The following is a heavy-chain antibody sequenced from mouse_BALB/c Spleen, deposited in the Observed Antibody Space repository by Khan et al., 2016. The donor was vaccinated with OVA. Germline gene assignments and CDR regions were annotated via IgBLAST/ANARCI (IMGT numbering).Heavy chain of an antibody. D-gene: IGHD1-1*01. V-gene: IGHV1S41*01. CDR3: ARSNYYGSSLYAMDY. CDR1: GYTFTSYW. J-gene: IGHJ4*01. CDR2: IGPGSGST. Sequence: DLVKPGASVKLSCKASGYTFTSYWINWIKQRPGQGLEWIGRIGPGSGSTSYNEMVTGKATLTVDTTSSTAYIQLSSLSSEDSAVYFCARSNYYGSSLYAMDYWGQGTSVTVSS.